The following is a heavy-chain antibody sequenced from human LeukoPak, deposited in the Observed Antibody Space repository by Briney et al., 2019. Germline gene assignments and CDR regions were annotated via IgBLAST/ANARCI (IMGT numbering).Heavy chain of an antibody. CDR3: TRSRGSTSPHY. V-gene: IGHV3-23*01. J-gene: IGHJ4*02. D-gene: IGHD5/OR15-5a*01. Sequence: PGGSLRLSCAASGFTFSSYAMSWVRQAPGKGLEWVSAISGSGGSTYYADSVKGRFTISRDISKNTLYLQMNSLRAEDTAVYYCTRSRGSTSPHYWGQGTLVTVSS. CDR2: ISGSGGST. CDR1: GFTFSSYA.